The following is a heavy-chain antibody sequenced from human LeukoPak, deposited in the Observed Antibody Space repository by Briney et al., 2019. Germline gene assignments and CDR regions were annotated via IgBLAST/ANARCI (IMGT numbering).Heavy chain of an antibody. CDR2: ISGSGGST. D-gene: IGHD4-17*01. CDR1: GFTFSSYA. CDR3: AKDGRAYDYGDYGYFQH. J-gene: IGHJ1*01. V-gene: IGHV3-23*01. Sequence: GGSLRLSCAASGFTFSSYAMSWVRQAPGKGLERVSAISGSGGSTYYADSVKGRFTISRDNSKNTLYLQMNSLRAEDTAVYYCAKDGRAYDYGDYGYFQHWGQGTLVTVSS.